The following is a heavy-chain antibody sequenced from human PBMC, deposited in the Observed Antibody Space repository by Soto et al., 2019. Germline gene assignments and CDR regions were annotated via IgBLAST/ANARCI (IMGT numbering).Heavy chain of an antibody. CDR3: AISPPTTVDY. CDR1: GFTFSNYD. D-gene: IGHD4-17*01. J-gene: IGHJ4*01. Sequence: QVQLVESGGGVVQPGRSLRLSCAASGFTFSNYDMHWVRQAPGKGLEWVAAISYDGSNRYYADSVKGRFTISRDISNNTLYLQMNSLRLEDTAVYYCAISPPTTVDYWGHGTLVTV. CDR2: ISYDGSNR. V-gene: IGHV3-30*03.